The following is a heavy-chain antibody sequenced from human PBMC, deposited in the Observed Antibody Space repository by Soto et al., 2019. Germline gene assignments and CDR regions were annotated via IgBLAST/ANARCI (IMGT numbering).Heavy chain of an antibody. CDR2: IIYDGSTK. V-gene: IGHV3-30*18. J-gene: IGHJ4*02. CDR1: GFTFSSYG. D-gene: IGHD3-16*01. Sequence: QVQLVESGGGVVQPGRSLRLSCEASGFTFSSYGMHWVRQAPGKGLEWVAVIIYDGSTKYYADSVKGRFTISRDNSKSMLYLQMNRLGAEDTAVYYCAKDRMGAGVQGYFDYWGQGTLVTVSS. CDR3: AKDRMGAGVQGYFDY.